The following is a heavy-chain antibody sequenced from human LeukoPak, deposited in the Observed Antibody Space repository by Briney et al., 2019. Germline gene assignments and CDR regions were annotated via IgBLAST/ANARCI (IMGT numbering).Heavy chain of an antibody. CDR3: ARDRGTWNDDGFDY. CDR1: GYSISTGSY. J-gene: IGHJ4*02. CDR2: IQYRGDS. Sequence: SETLSLTCTVSGYSISTGSYWGWIRQPPGKGLEWIGNIQYRGDSYYNPSLKSRVTMSVDTSKNQFSLKLSSVTAADTAVYYCARDRGTWNDDGFDYWGQGTLVTVSS. V-gene: IGHV4-38-2*02. D-gene: IGHD1-1*01.